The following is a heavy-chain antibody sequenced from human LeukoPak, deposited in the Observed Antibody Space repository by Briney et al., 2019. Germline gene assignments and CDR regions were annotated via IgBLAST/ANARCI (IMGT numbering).Heavy chain of an antibody. V-gene: IGHV3-15*01. CDR3: TTVGTTSPIAEEYFDY. D-gene: IGHD1-26*01. CDR1: GFTFDNAC. CDR2: VKSKTDGGTT. J-gene: IGHJ4*02. Sequence: PGGFLRLSCAASGFTFDNACMNWVRQAPGKGLEWVGRVKSKTDGGTTDYAAPVKGRFTISRDDSENTLFLQLNSLKTEDTALYYCTTVGTTSPIAEEYFDYWGQGTLVTVSS.